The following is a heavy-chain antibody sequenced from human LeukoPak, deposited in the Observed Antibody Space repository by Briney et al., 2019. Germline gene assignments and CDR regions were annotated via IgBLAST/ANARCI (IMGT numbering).Heavy chain of an antibody. V-gene: IGHV5-51*01. CDR2: IYPGDSDT. Sequence: GESLKISCKGSGYSFTSYWLGWVRQMPGKGLEWMGIIYPGDSDTRYSPSFQGQVTISADKSISTAYLQWSSLKASDTAMYYFARQPEGDFDWSYFDYWGQGTLVTVSS. J-gene: IGHJ4*02. CDR1: GYSFTSYW. CDR3: ARQPEGDFDWSYFDY. D-gene: IGHD3-9*01.